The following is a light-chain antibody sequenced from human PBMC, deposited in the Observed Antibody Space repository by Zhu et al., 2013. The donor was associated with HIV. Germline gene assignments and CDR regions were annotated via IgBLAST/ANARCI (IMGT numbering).Light chain of an antibody. V-gene: IGKV1-39*01. Sequence: IQLTQSPSSLSASVGDRVTITCRASQDISSRFAWYQQKPGKAPKLLIYTASSLQSGVPSRFSGSRSGTDFTLTISSLQPEDFATYYCQQSYSMPITFGQGTRLEIK. CDR2: TAS. CDR3: QQSYSMPIT. J-gene: IGKJ5*01. CDR1: QDISSR.